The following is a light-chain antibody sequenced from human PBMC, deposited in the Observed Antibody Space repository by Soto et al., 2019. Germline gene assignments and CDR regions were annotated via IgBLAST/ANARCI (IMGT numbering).Light chain of an antibody. Sequence: QSVLTQPPSASATPGHRVTISCSGSTSNIGGNTVSWYQQLPGTAPKLLIYSNHQRPSGVPDRFSGSKSGTSASLAISGLQSEDEADYYCSSFTSRFTFVFGTGTKLTVL. CDR1: TSNIGGNT. V-gene: IGLV1-44*01. CDR3: SSFTSRFTFV. J-gene: IGLJ1*01. CDR2: SNH.